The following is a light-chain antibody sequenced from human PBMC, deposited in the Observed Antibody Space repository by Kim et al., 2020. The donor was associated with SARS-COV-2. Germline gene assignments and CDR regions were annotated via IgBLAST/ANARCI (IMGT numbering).Light chain of an antibody. CDR3: SSNTGYSTDV. CDR2: EVT. V-gene: IGLV2-8*01. J-gene: IGLJ3*02. Sequence: QSALTQPPSASGSPGQSVTISCTGTSSDVGGYNYVSWYQQHPGKAPKLMIYEVTKRPSGVPDRFSGSKSGNTASLTVSGLQAEDEADYFCSSNTGYSTDVFGGGTQVTVL. CDR1: SSDVGGYNY.